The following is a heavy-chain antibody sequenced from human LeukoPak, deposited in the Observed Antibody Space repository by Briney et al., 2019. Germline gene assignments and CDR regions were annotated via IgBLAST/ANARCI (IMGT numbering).Heavy chain of an antibody. J-gene: IGHJ5*02. CDR3: ARGNWNYASFWFDP. D-gene: IGHD1-7*01. CDR2: IFHSGST. CDR1: GYSISSGYY. V-gene: IGHV4-38-2*01. Sequence: SETLSLPCAVSGYSISSGYYWGWIRQPPGKGLEWIGSIFHSGSTYYNPSLRSRVTISVDTSKNQFSLKLSSVTAADTAVYYCARGNWNYASFWFDPWGQGTLVTVSS.